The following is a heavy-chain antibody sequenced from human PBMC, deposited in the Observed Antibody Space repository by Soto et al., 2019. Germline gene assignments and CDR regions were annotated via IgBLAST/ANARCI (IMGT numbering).Heavy chain of an antibody. D-gene: IGHD3-3*01. CDR1: GDSFSSNIAA. CDR2: TYYRSKWYN. CDR3: ARATIFGVVIIGYYYGMDV. J-gene: IGHJ6*02. Sequence: QTLSLTFAISGDSFSSNIAAWNWIRQSPSRGLEWLGRTYYRSKWYNDYAVSVKSRITINPDTSKNQFSLQLNSVTPEDTAVYYCARATIFGVVIIGYYYGMDVWGQGTTVTVSS. V-gene: IGHV6-1*01.